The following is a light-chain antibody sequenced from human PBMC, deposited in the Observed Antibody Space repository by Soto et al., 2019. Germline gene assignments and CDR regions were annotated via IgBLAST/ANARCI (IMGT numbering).Light chain of an antibody. CDR1: QSINSE. V-gene: IGKV3-15*01. J-gene: IGKJ2*01. CDR2: GAS. CDR3: QQCHNWPLT. Sequence: EIVMTQSPATLSLSPGERATLSCRASQSINSEFAWYHQKPGQPPTLLIYGASTRATGVPARFTGSESGSEFTLTISGLQSEDFAVYYCQQCHNWPLTFGQGTRLEI.